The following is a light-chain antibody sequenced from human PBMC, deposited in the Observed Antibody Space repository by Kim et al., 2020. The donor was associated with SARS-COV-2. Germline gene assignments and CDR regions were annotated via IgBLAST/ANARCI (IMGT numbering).Light chain of an antibody. V-gene: IGLV3-21*04. CDR2: YDS. Sequence: PGKTARITCGGNRIGSKSVLWYQQKPGQAPVLVINYDSDRPSGIPERFSGSNPGNTATLTISRVEAGDEADYYCQVWDSSSAHRVVFGGGTQLTV. J-gene: IGLJ2*01. CDR3: QVWDSSSAHRVV. CDR1: RIGSKS.